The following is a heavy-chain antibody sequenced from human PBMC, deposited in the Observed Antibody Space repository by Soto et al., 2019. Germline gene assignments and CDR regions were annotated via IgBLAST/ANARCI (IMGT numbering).Heavy chain of an antibody. V-gene: IGHV6-1*01. CDR1: GDSVSSNSAA. CDR2: TYYRSKWYN. J-gene: IGHJ6*02. CDR3: AIELGYCSGGSCYYYYGMDV. D-gene: IGHD2-15*01. Sequence: SQTLSLTCAISGDSVSSNSAAWNWIRQSPSRGLEWLGRTYYRSKWYNDYAVSVKSRITINPDTSKNQFSLQLNSVTPEDTAVYYCAIELGYCSGGSCYYYYGMDVWGQGTTVTVSS.